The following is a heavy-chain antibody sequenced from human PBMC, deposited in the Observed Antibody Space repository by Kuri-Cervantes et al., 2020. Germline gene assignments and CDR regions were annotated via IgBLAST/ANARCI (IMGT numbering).Heavy chain of an antibody. V-gene: IGHV3-9*01. CDR2: ISWNSGSI. J-gene: IGHJ4*02. D-gene: IGHD1-26*01. CDR1: GFTFDDYA. Sequence: SLKISCAASGFTFDDYAMHWVRQAPGKGLEWVSGISWNSGSIGYADSVKGRFTISRDNAKNTLYLQMNSLRAEDTAVYYCAKDLAPSVIVGAFDYWGQGTLVTVSS. CDR3: AKDLAPSVIVGAFDY.